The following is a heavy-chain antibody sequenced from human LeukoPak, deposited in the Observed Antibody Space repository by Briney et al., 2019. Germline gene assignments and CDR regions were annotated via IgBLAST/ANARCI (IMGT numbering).Heavy chain of an antibody. CDR3: ARVGGNSLIIDY. D-gene: IGHD4-23*01. CDR1: GYTFTSYD. CDR2: INPNRGDT. V-gene: IGHV1-2*02. Sequence: ASVKVSCKASGYTFTSYDINWVRQAPGQGLEWMGWINPNRGDTNYAQKFQGRVTMTRDTSISTAYMELSRLRSDDTAVYYCARVGGNSLIIDYWGQGTLVTVSS. J-gene: IGHJ4*02.